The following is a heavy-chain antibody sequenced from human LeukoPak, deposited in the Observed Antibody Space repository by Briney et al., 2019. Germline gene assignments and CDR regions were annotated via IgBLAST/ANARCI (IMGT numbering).Heavy chain of an antibody. CDR2: ISGSGGST. CDR3: AKDLFSVDTAMVDY. Sequence: GGSLRLSCAASGFTFSSYAMSCVRQAPGKGLEWVSAISGSGGSTYYADSVKGRFTISRDNSKNTLYLQMNSLRAEDTAVYYCAKDLFSVDTAMVDYWGQGTLVTVSS. J-gene: IGHJ4*02. V-gene: IGHV3-23*01. D-gene: IGHD5-18*01. CDR1: GFTFSSYA.